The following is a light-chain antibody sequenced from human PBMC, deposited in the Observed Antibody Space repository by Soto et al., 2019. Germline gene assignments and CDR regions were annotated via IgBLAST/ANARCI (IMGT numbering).Light chain of an antibody. CDR3: QSYDRSLSGYV. J-gene: IGLJ1*01. CDR1: SSNIGAGYD. V-gene: IGLV1-40*01. Sequence: QSVLTQPPSVSGAPGQRVTISCTGSSSNIGAGYDVHWYQQLPGTAPKLLIYANGNRPSGVPDRFSGSKSGTSASLAITGLQAEDEADYYCQSYDRSLSGYVLGTGTKVTVL. CDR2: ANG.